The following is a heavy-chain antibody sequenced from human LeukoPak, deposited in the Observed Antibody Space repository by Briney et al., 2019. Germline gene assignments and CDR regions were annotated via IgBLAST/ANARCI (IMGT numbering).Heavy chain of an antibody. CDR3: ATSAQWYFDL. J-gene: IGHJ2*01. CDR2: ISGSGGST. CDR1: GFTFINYP. Sequence: GGSLRLSCADSGFTFINYPMSWFRRPQGKGRRWVSAISGSGGSTYYADSVKGRFTISRDNSKNTLYLQMNSLRAEDTAVYYCATSAQWYFDLWGRGTLVTVSS. V-gene: IGHV3-23*01.